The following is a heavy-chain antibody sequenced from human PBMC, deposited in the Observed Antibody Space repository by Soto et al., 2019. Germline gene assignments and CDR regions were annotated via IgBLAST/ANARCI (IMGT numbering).Heavy chain of an antibody. CDR3: ARAGGCSGGSCYGY. CDR1: GGSFSGYY. Sequence: SETLSLTCAVYGGSFSGYYWSWIRQPPGKGLEWIGEINHSGSTNYNPSLKSRVTISVDTSKNQFSLKLSSVTAADTAVYYCARAGGCSGGSCYGYWGQGTLVTVSS. V-gene: IGHV4-34*01. J-gene: IGHJ4*02. CDR2: INHSGST. D-gene: IGHD2-15*01.